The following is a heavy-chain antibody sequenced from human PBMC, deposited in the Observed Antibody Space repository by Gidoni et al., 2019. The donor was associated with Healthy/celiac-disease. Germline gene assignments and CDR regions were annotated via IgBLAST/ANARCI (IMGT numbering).Heavy chain of an antibody. V-gene: IGHV1-69*04. Sequence: QVQLLQSGAAVTKPGSSVKVSCTASGGTFSSYAISWVRQAPGQGLEWMGRIIPILGIANYAQKFQGRVTITADKSTSTAYMELSSLRAEDTAVYYCARGAIAAAGTSFDYWGQGTLVTVSS. CDR1: GGTFSSYA. J-gene: IGHJ4*02. D-gene: IGHD6-13*01. CDR3: ARGAIAAAGTSFDY. CDR2: IIPILGIA.